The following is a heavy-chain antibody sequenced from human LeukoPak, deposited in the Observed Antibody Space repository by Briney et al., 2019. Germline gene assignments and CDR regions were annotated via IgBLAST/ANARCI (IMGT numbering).Heavy chain of an antibody. CDR3: AWAYSSSWGLDY. J-gene: IGHJ4*02. D-gene: IGHD6-13*01. V-gene: IGHV3-30*03. Sequence: GGSLRLSCAASGFTFSSYGMHWVRQAPGKGLEWVAVISYDGSNKYYADSVKGRFTISRDNSKNTLYLQMNSLRAEDTAVYYCAWAYSSSWGLDYSGQGTLVTVSS. CDR2: ISYDGSNK. CDR1: GFTFSSYG.